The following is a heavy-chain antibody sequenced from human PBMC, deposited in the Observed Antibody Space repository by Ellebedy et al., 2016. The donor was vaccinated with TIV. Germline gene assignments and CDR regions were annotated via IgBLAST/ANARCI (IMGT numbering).Heavy chain of an antibody. D-gene: IGHD6-6*01. CDR1: GFAFSSYG. J-gene: IGHJ6*02. V-gene: IGHV3-30*18. Sequence: GESLKISCVASGFAFSSYGMHWVRQTPDRGLEWVAFISSDGSEKYYVGSVKGRFTISRDISKNTLYLEMNSLRGDDTAVYYCAEEGGSSRGASGMDVWGQGTTVIVSS. CDR2: ISSDGSEK. CDR3: AEEGGSSRGASGMDV.